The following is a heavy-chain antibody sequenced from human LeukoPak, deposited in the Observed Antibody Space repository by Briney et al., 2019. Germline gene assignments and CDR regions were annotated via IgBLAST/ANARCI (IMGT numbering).Heavy chain of an antibody. V-gene: IGHV3-73*01. Sequence: GGSLRLSCAASGLTFSGSAIHWVRQASGKGLEWVGRIKTKANGYPTAYAASVKGRFTISRDDSRNMAYLQMNSLKTEDTAVYYCTRLININCSGGTCYFDYWGRGTPVTVSS. CDR1: GLTFSGSA. J-gene: IGHJ4*02. D-gene: IGHD2-15*01. CDR2: IKTKANGYPT. CDR3: TRLININCSGGTCYFDY.